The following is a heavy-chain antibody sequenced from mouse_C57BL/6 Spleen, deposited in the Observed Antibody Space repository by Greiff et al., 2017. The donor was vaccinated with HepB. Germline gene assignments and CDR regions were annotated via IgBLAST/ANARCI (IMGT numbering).Heavy chain of an antibody. CDR1: GYTFTDYY. CDR3: ARSGLRNWYFDV. V-gene: IGHV1-26*01. J-gene: IGHJ1*03. Sequence: EVQLKQSGPELVKPGASVKISCKASGYTFTDYYMNWVKQSHGKSLEWIGDINPNNGGTSYNQKFKGKATLTVDKSSSTAYMELRSLTSEDSAVYYCARSGLRNWYFDVWGTGTTVTVSS. CDR2: INPNNGGT. D-gene: IGHD2-4*01.